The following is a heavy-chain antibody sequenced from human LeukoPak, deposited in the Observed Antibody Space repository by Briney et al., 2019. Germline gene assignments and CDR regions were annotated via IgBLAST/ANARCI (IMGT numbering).Heavy chain of an antibody. CDR1: GFTFSLSW. V-gene: IGHV3-7*04. J-gene: IGHJ4*02. CDR2: IKEDGSEK. Sequence: AGGSLRLSCAASGFTFSLSWMSWVRQAPGKGLEWVADIKEDGSEKYYVDSVKGRFTISRDNAKNSLFLQMNSLRAEDTAVYYCARDYYGSGDYWGQGTLVTVSS. CDR3: ARDYYGSGDY. D-gene: IGHD3-10*01.